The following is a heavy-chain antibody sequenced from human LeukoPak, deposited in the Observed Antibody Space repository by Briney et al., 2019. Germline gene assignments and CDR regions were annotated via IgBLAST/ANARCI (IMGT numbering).Heavy chain of an antibody. CDR3: ARDRDGYNYYYYGMDV. V-gene: IGHV3-33*01. CDR1: GFTFSRYG. J-gene: IGHJ6*02. Sequence: PGGSLRLSCAASGFTFSRYGMHWVRQAPGKGLEWVAVIWYDGSNKYYADSVKGRFTISRDNSKNTLYLQMNSLRAEDTAVYYCARDRDGYNYYYYGMDVWGQGTTVTVSS. CDR2: IWYDGSNK. D-gene: IGHD5-24*01.